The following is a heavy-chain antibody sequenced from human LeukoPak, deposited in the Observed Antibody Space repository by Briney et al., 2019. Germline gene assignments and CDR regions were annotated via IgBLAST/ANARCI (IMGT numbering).Heavy chain of an antibody. CDR2: ISGSDGST. D-gene: IGHD6-13*01. CDR1: GFNFNDAW. CDR3: AKDVLSSSSWYGH. J-gene: IGHJ5*02. V-gene: IGHV3-23*01. Sequence: GGSLRLSCATSGFNFNDAWMNWVRQAPGKGLEWVSTISGSDGSTYNADSVKGRFTISRDNSKNTLYLQMNSLRAEDTAVYYCAKDVLSSSSWYGHWGQGTLVTVSS.